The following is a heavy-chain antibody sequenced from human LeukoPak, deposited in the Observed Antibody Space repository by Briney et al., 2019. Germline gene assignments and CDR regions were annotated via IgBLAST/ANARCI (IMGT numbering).Heavy chain of an antibody. CDR1: GFTFSSYG. CDR2: IRYDGSNK. Sequence: GGSLRLSCAASGFTFSSYGMHWVRQAPGKGLEWVAFIRYDGSNKYYADSVKGRFTISRDNAKNSLFLQLNSLRVEDTAVYYCARLYNSGRNVWGQGTMVTVSS. D-gene: IGHD3-10*01. J-gene: IGHJ3*01. CDR3: ARLYNSGRNV. V-gene: IGHV3-30*02.